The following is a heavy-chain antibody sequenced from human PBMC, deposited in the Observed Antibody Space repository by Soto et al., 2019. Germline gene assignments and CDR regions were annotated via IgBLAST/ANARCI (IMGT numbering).Heavy chain of an antibody. D-gene: IGHD3-10*01. CDR3: ARASGASGSYSSN. J-gene: IGHJ4*02. V-gene: IGHV1-18*01. CDR2: ISTYNGNT. CDR1: GYTFSSYG. Sequence: QVQLVQSGAEVKRPGASVKVSCKASGYTFSSYGISWVRQAPGQGLEWMGWISTYNGNTNYAQKVQGRVTMTTDTSMNTAYMELRSLISDDTAVYYCARASGASGSYSSNWGQGTLVTVSS.